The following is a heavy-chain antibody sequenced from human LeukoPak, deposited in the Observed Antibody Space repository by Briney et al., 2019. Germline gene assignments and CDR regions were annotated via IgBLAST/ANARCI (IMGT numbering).Heavy chain of an antibody. CDR2: INHSGST. V-gene: IGHV4-34*01. J-gene: IGHJ5*02. CDR1: GGSFSGYY. Sequence: KPSETLSLTCAVYGGSFSGYYWSWIRQPPGKGLEWIGEINHSGSTNYNPSLKGRVTISVDTSKNQFSLKLSSVTAADTAVYYCARGVHDFWSGYYNWFDPWGQGTLVTVSS. D-gene: IGHD3-3*01. CDR3: ARGVHDFWSGYYNWFDP.